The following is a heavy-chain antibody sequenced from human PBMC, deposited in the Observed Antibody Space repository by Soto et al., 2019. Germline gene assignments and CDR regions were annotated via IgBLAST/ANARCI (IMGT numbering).Heavy chain of an antibody. CDR1: GGSISSDDYY. D-gene: IGHD3-10*01. J-gene: IGHJ5*02. V-gene: IGHV4-30-4*01. Sequence: SETLSLTCTVSGGSISSDDYYWSWIRQPPGKGLEWIGYIYYSGRSYYNPSLKSRVTISIDTSKNQLSLKLSSVTAADTAVYYCARTSPRGSGTWFDQWGQGTQVTVSS. CDR3: ARTSPRGSGTWFDQ. CDR2: IYYSGRS.